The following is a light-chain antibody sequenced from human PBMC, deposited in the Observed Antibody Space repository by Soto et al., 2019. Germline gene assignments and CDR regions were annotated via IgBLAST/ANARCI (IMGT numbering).Light chain of an antibody. V-gene: IGKV1D-13*01. CDR3: QQLYDYPIT. CDR2: AAF. Sequence: AIQLTQPPSSLSASVGDRVDITCRASQGINSDLAWYQQKPGKAPKLLIFAAFSLENGAPSRFSGSGSGADFTLTISSLQPEDSGTYYCQQLYDYPITFGPGTKVDIK. J-gene: IGKJ3*01. CDR1: QGINSD.